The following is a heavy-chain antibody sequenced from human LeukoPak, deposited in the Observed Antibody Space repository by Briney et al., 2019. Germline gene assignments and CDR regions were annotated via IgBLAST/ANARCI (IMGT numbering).Heavy chain of an antibody. CDR1: GSSLIEVA. J-gene: IGHJ4*02. CDR2: FVAEDGEDGET. D-gene: IGHD3-9*01. Sequence: ASLKASCKVSGSSLIEVAMHWVRQAPGKGLEWVGSFVAEDGEDGETHYAQKFQGRVTMTEDASTDTAYMELTSLSSEDTALYYCAMTDRYAGRPFDYWGQGTLVTASS. V-gene: IGHV1-24*01. CDR3: AMTDRYAGRPFDY.